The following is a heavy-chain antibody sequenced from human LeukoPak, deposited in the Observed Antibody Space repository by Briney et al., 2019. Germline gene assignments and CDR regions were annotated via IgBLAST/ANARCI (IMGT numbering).Heavy chain of an antibody. D-gene: IGHD3-22*01. CDR2: INPNSGGT. J-gene: IGHJ4*02. CDR1: GYTFTGYY. CDR3: ARARDSSGYYGFDY. V-gene: IGHV1-2*04. Sequence: GASVKVSCKASGYTFTGYYMHWVRQAPGQGLEWMGWINPNSGGTNYAQKFQGWVTMTRDTSISTAYMELSRLRSDDTAVYYCARARDSSGYYGFDYWGQGTLVTVSS.